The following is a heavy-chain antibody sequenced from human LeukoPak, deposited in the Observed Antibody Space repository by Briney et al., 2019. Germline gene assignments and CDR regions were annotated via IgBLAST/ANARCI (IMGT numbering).Heavy chain of an antibody. CDR2: IYHSGST. D-gene: IGHD5-12*01. J-gene: IGHJ4*02. V-gene: IGHV4-38-2*02. CDR1: GYSISSGYY. Sequence: SETLSLTCTVSGYSISSGYYWGWIRQPPGKGLEWVGSIYHSGSTYYNPSLKSRVTISVDTSKNQFSLKLSSVTAADTAVYYCARGTAGGYDLLDYWGQGTLVTVSS. CDR3: ARGTAGGYDLLDY.